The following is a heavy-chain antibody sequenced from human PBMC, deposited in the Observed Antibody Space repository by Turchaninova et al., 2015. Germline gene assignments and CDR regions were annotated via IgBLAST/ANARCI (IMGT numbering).Heavy chain of an antibody. CDR3: ARSGGSGAPFDS. J-gene: IGHJ4*02. D-gene: IGHD6-25*01. V-gene: IGHV4-38-2*02. CDR1: DYSIRRGYY. Sequence: QVQLQESGPGLVKPSETLSRICTVSDYSIRRGYYWGWTRQAPGKGLEWIGSVYHSGSTYYNPSVKSQVTISVDTSKNQFSLKVSSVTAADAAVYFCARSGGSGAPFDSWGQGTLVTVSS. CDR2: VYHSGST.